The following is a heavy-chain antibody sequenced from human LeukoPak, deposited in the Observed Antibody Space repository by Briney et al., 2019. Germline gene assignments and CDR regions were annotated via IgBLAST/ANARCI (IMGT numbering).Heavy chain of an antibody. J-gene: IGHJ4*02. CDR2: ISGKNGDT. CDR3: ARGPFRSHRSPLDWFGDP. Sequence: GASVKVSCKASGYTFTSYGISWVRQAPGQGPEWVGWISGKNGDTKIAQILQDRVTLTTDTSTNTAYMQLRSLRSDDTAVYYCARGPFRSHRSPLDWFGDPWGQGTLVTVSS. D-gene: IGHD3-10*01. CDR1: GYTFTSYG. V-gene: IGHV1-18*01.